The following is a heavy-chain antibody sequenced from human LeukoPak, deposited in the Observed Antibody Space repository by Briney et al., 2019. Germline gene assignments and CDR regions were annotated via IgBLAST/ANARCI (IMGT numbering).Heavy chain of an antibody. CDR3: ARRGVTMVRGDAFDI. Sequence: GESLKISCKVSGYSFTSYWIGWVRQMPGKGLEWMGIIYPGDSDTRYRPSFQGHVTISADKSISTAYLQWSSLKASDTAMYYCARRGVTMVRGDAFDIWGQGTMVTVSS. CDR1: GYSFTSYW. CDR2: IYPGDSDT. J-gene: IGHJ3*02. V-gene: IGHV5-51*01. D-gene: IGHD3-10*01.